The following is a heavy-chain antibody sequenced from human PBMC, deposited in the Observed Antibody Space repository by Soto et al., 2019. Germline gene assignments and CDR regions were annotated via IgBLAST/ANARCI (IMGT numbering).Heavy chain of an antibody. J-gene: IGHJ6*02. Sequence: QVQLVQSGAEVKKPGSSVKVSCKASGGTFSTSAISWVRQAPGQGLEWVGGIMPVFPTPDYAQNFQGRVTITADESTTTAYLELTSLRADETAVYYCARDKDRLQLGGNYYSILDVWDQGTAITVSS. V-gene: IGHV1-69*12. CDR1: GGTFSTSA. CDR2: IMPVFPTP. D-gene: IGHD1-1*01. CDR3: ARDKDRLQLGGNYYSILDV.